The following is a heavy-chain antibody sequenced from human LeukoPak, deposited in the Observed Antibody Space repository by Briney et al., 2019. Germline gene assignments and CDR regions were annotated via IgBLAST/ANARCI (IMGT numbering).Heavy chain of an antibody. Sequence: PGGSLRLSCAASGFTFSGSAMHWVRQASGKGLEWVGRIRSKANSYATVYAASVKGRFTISRDDSKNTAYLQMNSLRTEDTAVYYCTRSPRDYYYYYYMDVWGKGTTVTVSS. CDR2: IRSKANSYAT. CDR1: GFTFSGSA. D-gene: IGHD2-21*02. J-gene: IGHJ6*03. CDR3: TRSPRDYYYYYYMDV. V-gene: IGHV3-73*01.